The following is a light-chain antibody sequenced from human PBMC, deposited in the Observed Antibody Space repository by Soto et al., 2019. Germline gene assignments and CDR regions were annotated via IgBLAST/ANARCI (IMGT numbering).Light chain of an antibody. CDR2: DAS. Sequence: AIQLTQSPSSLSAPVGESVTITCRASQDISYALAWYQQKPGKPPKLLIYDASGLEGGVPSRFSADGSETDFSLTINSLQPEDFATYYCQQFSNYPLTFGGGTKVEI. J-gene: IGKJ4*01. CDR3: QQFSNYPLT. CDR1: QDISYA. V-gene: IGKV1D-13*01.